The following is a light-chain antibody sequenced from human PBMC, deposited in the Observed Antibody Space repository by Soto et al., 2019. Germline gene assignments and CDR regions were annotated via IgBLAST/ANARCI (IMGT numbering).Light chain of an antibody. J-gene: IGLJ1*01. Sequence: QSVLTQPAAVSWSPGQSITISCTGTSSDVESYNLVSWYQQHPGKAPKVMIYDVSKRPSGVPDRFSGSKSGNTASLTLSGLQAEDEADYYCCSYAGSYTFYVFGTGTKVTVL. CDR3: CSYAGSYTFYV. V-gene: IGLV2-11*01. CDR1: SSDVESYNL. CDR2: DVS.